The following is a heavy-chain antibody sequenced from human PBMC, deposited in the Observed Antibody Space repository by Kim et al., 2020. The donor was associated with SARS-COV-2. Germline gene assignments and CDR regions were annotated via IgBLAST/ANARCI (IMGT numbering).Heavy chain of an antibody. CDR1: GYTFTGYY. CDR2: INPNSGGT. D-gene: IGHD6-13*01. Sequence: ASVKVSCKASGYTFTGYYMHWVRQAPGQGLEWMGWINPNSGGTNYAQKFQGWVTMTRDTSISTAYMELSRLRSDDTAVYYCARWGSSSWYKHGMDVWGQGTTVTVSS. CDR3: ARWGSSSWYKHGMDV. J-gene: IGHJ6*02. V-gene: IGHV1-2*04.